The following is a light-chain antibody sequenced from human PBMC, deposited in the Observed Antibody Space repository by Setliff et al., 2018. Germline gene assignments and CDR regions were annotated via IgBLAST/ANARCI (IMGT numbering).Light chain of an antibody. CDR3: SSYTSSRTSL. CDR2: EVS. CDR1: SSDVGGYNY. J-gene: IGLJ1*01. V-gene: IGLV2-14*01. Sequence: QSVLTQPASVSGSPGQSITISCTGTSSDVGGYNYVSWYQQHPGKAPKLMIYEVSNRPSGVSNRFSVSKSGNTASQTISGLQAEDEADYYCSSYTSSRTSLFGTGTKVTVL.